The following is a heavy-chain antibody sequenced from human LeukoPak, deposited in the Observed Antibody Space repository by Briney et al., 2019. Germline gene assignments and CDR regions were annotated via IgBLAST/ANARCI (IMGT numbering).Heavy chain of an antibody. D-gene: IGHD5-12*01. CDR1: GFTFSSYS. J-gene: IGHJ4*02. CDR2: ISSSSSTI. Sequence: GGSLRLSCAASGFTFSSYSMNWVRQAPGKGLEWVSYISSSSSTIYYADSVKGRFTISRDNAKNSLYLQMNSLRAEDTAVYYCARDRVRGYDKAAADYWGQGTLVTVSS. V-gene: IGHV3-48*04. CDR3: ARDRVRGYDKAAADY.